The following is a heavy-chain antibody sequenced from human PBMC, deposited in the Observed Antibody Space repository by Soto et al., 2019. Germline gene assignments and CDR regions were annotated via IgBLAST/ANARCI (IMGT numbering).Heavy chain of an antibody. CDR2: IYYSGST. Sequence: SETLSLTCTVSGGSISSGGYYWSWIRQHPGKGLEWIGYIYYSGSTYYNPSLKSRVTISVDTSKNQFSLKLSSVTAADTAVYYCAGSPPPLDYDILTGPYFDYWGQGTLVTVSS. D-gene: IGHD3-9*01. J-gene: IGHJ4*02. CDR3: AGSPPPLDYDILTGPYFDY. CDR1: GGSISSGGYY. V-gene: IGHV4-31*03.